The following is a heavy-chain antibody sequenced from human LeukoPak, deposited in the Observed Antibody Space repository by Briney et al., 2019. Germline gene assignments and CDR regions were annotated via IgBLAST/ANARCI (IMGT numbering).Heavy chain of an antibody. CDR2: ISSSSSSYI. J-gene: IGHJ4*02. D-gene: IGHD3-22*01. V-gene: IGHV3-21*04. CDR3: ARRAGDYSHPYDY. CDR1: GFTFSSYS. Sequence: GGSLRLSCAASGFTFSSYSMSWVRQAPGKGLEWVSSISSSSSSYIYYAESVKGRFTISRDNSKNTVHLQMNSLRAEDTAMYYCARRAGDYSHPYDYWGQGTLVTVSS.